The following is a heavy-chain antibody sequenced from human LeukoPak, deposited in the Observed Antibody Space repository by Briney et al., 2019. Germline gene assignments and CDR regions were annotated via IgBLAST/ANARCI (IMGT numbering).Heavy chain of an antibody. CDR2: IIPIFGTA. D-gene: IGHD3-10*01. J-gene: IGHJ4*02. CDR3: AVETYYYGSGSYSIDY. Sequence: ASVKVSCKASGGTFSSYAISWVRQAPGQGLEWMGGIIPIFGTANHAQKFQGRVTITADESTSSAYMELSSLRSEDTAVYYCAVETYYYGSGSYSIDYWGQGTLVTVSS. CDR1: GGTFSSYA. V-gene: IGHV1-69*13.